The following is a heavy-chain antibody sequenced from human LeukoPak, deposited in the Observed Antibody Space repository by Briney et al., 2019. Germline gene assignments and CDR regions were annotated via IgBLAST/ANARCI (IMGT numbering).Heavy chain of an antibody. CDR2: IEPSDSYT. CDR1: GYSFTRYW. CDR3: ARRKSGYDLDAFDI. J-gene: IGHJ3*02. D-gene: IGHD5-12*01. V-gene: IGHV5-10-1*01. Sequence: GESLKISCKGSGYSFTRYWISWVRQMPGKGLEWMGRIEPSDSYTNYSPSFQGHVTLSADKSISTAYLQWSSLKASDTAMYYCARRKSGYDLDAFDIWGQGTMVTVSS.